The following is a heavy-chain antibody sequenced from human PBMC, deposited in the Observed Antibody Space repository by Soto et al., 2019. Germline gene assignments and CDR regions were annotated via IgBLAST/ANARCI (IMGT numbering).Heavy chain of an antibody. D-gene: IGHD5-12*01. CDR2: INPNSGGT. Sequence: ASVKVSFKASGYTFTGYYMHWVRQAPGQGLEWMGWINPNSGGTKYAQKFQGRVTMTRDTSISTAYMELSRLRSDDTAVYYCARDHVERWLQFNLLGMDVWGQGTTVTVSS. CDR1: GYTFTGYY. V-gene: IGHV1-2*02. J-gene: IGHJ6*02. CDR3: ARDHVERWLQFNLLGMDV.